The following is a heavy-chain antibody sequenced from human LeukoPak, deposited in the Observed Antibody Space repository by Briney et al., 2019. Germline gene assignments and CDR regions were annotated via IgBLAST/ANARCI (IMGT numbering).Heavy chain of an antibody. D-gene: IGHD1-14*01. CDR3: AGAARKGTTPDYYYYMDV. V-gene: IGHV1-2*02. CDR1: GYTFTGYY. CDR2: ISPNSGGT. J-gene: IGHJ6*03. Sequence: GGSVKVSCKASGYTFTGYYMHWVRQAPRQGLEWMGWISPNSGGTKYAQKFQGRVTMTRDTSISTVYMELSRLRSHDTAVYYCAGAARKGTTPDYYYYMDVWGKGTTVTVSS.